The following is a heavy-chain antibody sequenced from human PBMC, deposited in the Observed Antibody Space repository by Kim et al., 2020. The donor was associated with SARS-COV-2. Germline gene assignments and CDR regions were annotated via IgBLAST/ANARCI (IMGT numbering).Heavy chain of an antibody. Sequence: SETLSLTCTVSGGSISSGDYYWSWIRQHPGKGLEWIGYISYSGSTSYNPSLRSRVTISIDTSKNQFSLKLSSVTAADTAVYYCARGRSYSDYWGKGTLVTVSS. J-gene: IGHJ4*02. CDR1: GGSISSGDYY. V-gene: IGHV4-31*03. CDR2: ISYSGST. CDR3: ARGRSYSDY.